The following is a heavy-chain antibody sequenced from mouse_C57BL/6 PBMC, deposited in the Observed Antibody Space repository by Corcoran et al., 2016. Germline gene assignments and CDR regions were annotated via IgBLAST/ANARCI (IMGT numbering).Heavy chain of an antibody. Sequence: QVQLQQSGAELARPGASVKLSWKASGYTFTSYGISWVKQRTGQGIEWVGEIDPRSGNTYYNEKFRGKATLTADKSSSTAYMELRSLTSEDSAVYFCARVDGYYTWFAYWGQGTLVTVSA. J-gene: IGHJ3*01. CDR1: GYTFTSYG. V-gene: IGHV1-81*01. D-gene: IGHD2-3*01. CDR3: ARVDGYYTWFAY. CDR2: IDPRSGNT.